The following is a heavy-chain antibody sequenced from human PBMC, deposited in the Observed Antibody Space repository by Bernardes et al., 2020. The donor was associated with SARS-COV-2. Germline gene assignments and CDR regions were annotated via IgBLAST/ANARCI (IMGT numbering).Heavy chain of an antibody. D-gene: IGHD3-16*01. Sequence: ASVKVSCMAYGYTFVRYGISWMRQAPGQGLEWMAWITPFDGNTVYAQKLQGRFTLTTDTSTTTAYMELRSLRSDDTAVYYCARAVWGIWYFDLWGRGTLVTVAS. J-gene: IGHJ2*01. CDR3: ARAVWGIWYFDL. CDR2: ITPFDGNT. V-gene: IGHV1-18*04. CDR1: GYTFVRYG.